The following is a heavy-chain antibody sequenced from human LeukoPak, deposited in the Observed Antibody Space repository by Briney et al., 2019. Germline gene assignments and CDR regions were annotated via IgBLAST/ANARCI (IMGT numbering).Heavy chain of an antibody. Sequence: PGGSLRLSCSASGFTFSSYAMHWVHQAPGKGLEYVSGISGNGGTTSYADSLKGRFTISRDNSKNTLYLQMSSLRAEDTAVYYCVKMPNWGSGYWGQGTLVTVSS. V-gene: IGHV3-64D*09. D-gene: IGHD7-27*01. CDR1: GFTFSSYA. J-gene: IGHJ4*02. CDR2: ISGNGGTT. CDR3: VKMPNWGSGY.